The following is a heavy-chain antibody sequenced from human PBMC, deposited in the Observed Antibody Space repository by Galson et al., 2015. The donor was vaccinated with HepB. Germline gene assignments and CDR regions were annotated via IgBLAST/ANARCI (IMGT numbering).Heavy chain of an antibody. Sequence: SLRLSCAASGFTISSDYMSWVRQAPGKGLEWVSRIHSDGKSYYAASVKGRFTISRDNSRDTLYLEMNSLRAEDTAVYYCVRGRPFYYWGPGTVVTV. J-gene: IGHJ4*02. CDR3: VRGRPFYY. CDR2: IHSDGKS. V-gene: IGHV3-53*01. CDR1: GFTISSDY.